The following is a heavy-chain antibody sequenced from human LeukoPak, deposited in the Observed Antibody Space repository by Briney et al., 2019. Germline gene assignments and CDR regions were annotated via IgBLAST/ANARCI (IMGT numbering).Heavy chain of an antibody. CDR1: GYTFTSYG. CDR3: ARDAPYYYDSSGYYFSFDY. Sequence: SVKASCKASGYTFTSYGISWVRQAPGQGLEWMGGIIPIFGTANYAQKFQGRVTITADESTSTAYMELSSLRSEDTAVYYCARDAPYYYDSSGYYFSFDYWGQGTLVTVSS. V-gene: IGHV1-69*13. D-gene: IGHD3-22*01. CDR2: IIPIFGTA. J-gene: IGHJ4*02.